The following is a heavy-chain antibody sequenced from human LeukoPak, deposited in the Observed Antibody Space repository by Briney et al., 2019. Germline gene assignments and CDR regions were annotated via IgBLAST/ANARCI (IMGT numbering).Heavy chain of an antibody. D-gene: IGHD3-10*01. Sequence: GGSLRLSCEASGFRLDNYWMTWVRQAPGKGLEWVADINEDGSKIYSLDSVKGRFTISRDNAKNSLSLQLYTLRAEDTAVYYSARWSHVSGRWFLDNWGRGTLVSVSS. V-gene: IGHV3-7*05. CDR3: ARWSHVSGRWFLDN. CDR2: INEDGSKI. CDR1: GFRLDNYW. J-gene: IGHJ4*02.